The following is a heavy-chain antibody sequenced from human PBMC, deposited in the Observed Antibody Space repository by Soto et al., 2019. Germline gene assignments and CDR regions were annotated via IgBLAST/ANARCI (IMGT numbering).Heavy chain of an antibody. V-gene: IGHV1-3*01. CDR1: GYTFTSYA. Sequence: QVQLVQSGAEVKKPGASVKVSCKASGYTFTSYAMHWVRQAPGQRLEWMGWINAGNGNTKYSQKFQGRVTITRDTSASTAYMELSSLRSEDTAVYYCARSRFLVGSGWFDPWGQGTLVTVSS. CDR2: INAGNGNT. J-gene: IGHJ5*02. D-gene: IGHD3-3*01. CDR3: ARSRFLVGSGWFDP.